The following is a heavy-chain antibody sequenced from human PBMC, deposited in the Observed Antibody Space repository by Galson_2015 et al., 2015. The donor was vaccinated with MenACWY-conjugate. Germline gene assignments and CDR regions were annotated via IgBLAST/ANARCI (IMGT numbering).Heavy chain of an antibody. J-gene: IGHJ5*02. Sequence: SLRLSCAASGFTFSSYSMNRVRQAPGKGLEWVSYISSSSSTIYYADSVKGRFTISRDNAKNSLYLQMNSLRAEDTAVYYCARWYCSGGSCSSTLNWFDPGGQGTLVTVSS. V-gene: IGHV3-48*04. CDR2: ISSSSSTI. CDR3: ARWYCSGGSCSSTLNWFDP. CDR1: GFTFSSYS. D-gene: IGHD2-15*01.